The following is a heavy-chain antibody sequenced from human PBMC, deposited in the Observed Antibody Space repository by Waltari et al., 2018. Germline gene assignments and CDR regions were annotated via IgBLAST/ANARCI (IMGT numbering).Heavy chain of an antibody. D-gene: IGHD2-21*02. CDR1: GGSISSTTSY. CDR2: IHYSGNT. V-gene: IGHV4-39*07. Sequence: QLQLQESGPRLVRPSETLSLTCTVSGGSISSTTSYLAWYRQTPGKGLEWIGYIHYSGNTYYNPSLRSRVTISVDTSKNQFSLNLRSVTAADTAVYYCARRVVTTGGVDYWGQGTLVTVSS. CDR3: ARRVVTTGGVDY. J-gene: IGHJ4*02.